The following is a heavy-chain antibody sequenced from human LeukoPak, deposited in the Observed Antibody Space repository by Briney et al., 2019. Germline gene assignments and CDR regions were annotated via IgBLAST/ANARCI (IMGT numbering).Heavy chain of an antibody. Sequence: PGGSLRLSCAASGFTVSGNSMSWVGQAPGKGLEWVSFIYSDNTHYSDSVKGRFTISRDNAKNSLYLQMNSLRAEDTAVYYRARQKYLRGPDVEYFDYWGQGTLVTVSS. D-gene: IGHD5/OR15-5a*01. CDR2: IYSDNT. V-gene: IGHV3-66*04. CDR3: ARQKYLRGPDVEYFDY. J-gene: IGHJ4*02. CDR1: GFTVSGNS.